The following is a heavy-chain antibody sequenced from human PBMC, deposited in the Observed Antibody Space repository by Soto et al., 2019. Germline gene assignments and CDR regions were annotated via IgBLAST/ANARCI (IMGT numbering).Heavy chain of an antibody. Sequence: QTGGSLRLSCAASGFTFSDYWMHWVRQAPGKGLVWVSRISKDGSQTYYADSVKGRFTISRDNAKNSLYLQMDSLRVDDTAVYFCARDLAEAWELTRYFDFWGPGTLVTVSS. V-gene: IGHV3-74*01. CDR2: ISKDGSQT. CDR1: GFTFSDYW. D-gene: IGHD1-26*01. J-gene: IGHJ4*02. CDR3: ARDLAEAWELTRYFDF.